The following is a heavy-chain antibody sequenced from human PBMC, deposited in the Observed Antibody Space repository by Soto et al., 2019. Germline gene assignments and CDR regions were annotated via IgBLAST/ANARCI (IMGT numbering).Heavy chain of an antibody. D-gene: IGHD5-12*01. CDR3: ARGLRGVLDY. V-gene: IGHV3-33*01. CDR1: GFNFGNFG. CDR2: ISNDENIK. J-gene: IGHJ4*02. Sequence: GGSLRLSCVASGFNFGNFGMRWVRQAPGRGLKWLTVISNDENIKQDSVRGRFAIARDNSKNTLYLHLTSLRAEDTAIYYCARGLRGVLDYWGQGTLVTVSS.